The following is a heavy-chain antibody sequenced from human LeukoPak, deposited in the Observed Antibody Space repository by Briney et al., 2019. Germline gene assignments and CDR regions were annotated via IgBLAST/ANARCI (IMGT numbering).Heavy chain of an antibody. J-gene: IGHJ6*03. Sequence: GESLKISCKGSGYSFTSYWIGWVRQMPGKGLEWMGIIYPGDSDTRCSPSFQGQVTISADKSISTAYLQWSSLKAPDTAMYYCARGSDYTAYYYYYYYYMDVWGKGTTVTVSS. CDR2: IYPGDSDT. CDR1: GYSFTSYW. D-gene: IGHD4-11*01. V-gene: IGHV5-51*01. CDR3: ARGSDYTAYYYYYYYYMDV.